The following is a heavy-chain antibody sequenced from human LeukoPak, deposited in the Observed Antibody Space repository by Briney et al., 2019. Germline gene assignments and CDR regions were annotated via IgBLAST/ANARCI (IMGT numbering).Heavy chain of an antibody. V-gene: IGHV1-46*01. CDR1: GYTFTSYY. Sequence: GASVKVSCKASGYTFTSYYIHWVRQAPGQGLEWMGIINPSGGSTSYAQKFQGRVTMTRDTSTSTVYMELSSLRSEDTAVYYCARDSYYDSSGYYMTHDAFDIWGQGTMVTVSS. D-gene: IGHD3-22*01. CDR2: INPSGGST. J-gene: IGHJ3*02. CDR3: ARDSYYDSSGYYMTHDAFDI.